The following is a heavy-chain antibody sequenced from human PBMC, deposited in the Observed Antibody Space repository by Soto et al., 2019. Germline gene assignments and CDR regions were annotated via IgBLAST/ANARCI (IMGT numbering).Heavy chain of an antibody. CDR1: GGSFSGYY. D-gene: IGHD3-16*02. CDR2: INHSGST. J-gene: IGHJ6*03. CDR3: ARGRGTVYGSYRYTTYYYMDV. Sequence: QVQLQQWGAGLLKPSETLSLTCAVYGGSFSGYYWSWIRQPPGKGLEWIGEINHSGSTNYNPSLKSRVTIAVDTSKNQFSLKLSSVTAADTAVYYCARGRGTVYGSYRYTTYYYMDVWGKGTTVTVSS. V-gene: IGHV4-34*01.